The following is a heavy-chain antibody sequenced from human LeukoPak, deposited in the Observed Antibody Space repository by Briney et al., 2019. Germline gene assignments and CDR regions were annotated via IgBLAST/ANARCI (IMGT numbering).Heavy chain of an antibody. CDR2: ISWNSGSI. D-gene: IGHD5-12*01. CDR3: AKDIGWLRVFSAFDI. CDR1: GFTFDDYA. J-gene: IGHJ3*02. V-gene: IGHV3-9*01. Sequence: GRSLRLSCAASGFTFDDYAMHWVRQAPGKGLEWVSGISWNSGSIGYADSVKGRFTISRDNAKNSLYLQMNSLRAVDTALYYCAKDIGWLRVFSAFDIWGQGTMVTVSS.